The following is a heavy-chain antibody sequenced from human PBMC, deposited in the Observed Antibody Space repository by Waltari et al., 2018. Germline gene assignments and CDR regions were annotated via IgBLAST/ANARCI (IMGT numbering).Heavy chain of an antibody. CDR3: ARETRRELLPDAFDN. Sequence: EVQLVESGGGLLKPGGSLRLSCAASGFTFSSYSMNWVRQAPWKGLEWVSSISSSSSDIYYADSVKGRFTIARDNAKNSLYLQMNSLRAEDTAVYYCARETRRELLPDAFDNWGQGTMVTVSS. CDR1: GFTFSSYS. V-gene: IGHV3-21*01. CDR2: ISSSSSDI. D-gene: IGHD1-26*01. J-gene: IGHJ3*02.